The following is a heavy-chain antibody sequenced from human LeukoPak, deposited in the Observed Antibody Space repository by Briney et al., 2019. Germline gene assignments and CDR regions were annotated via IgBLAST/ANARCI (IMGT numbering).Heavy chain of an antibody. J-gene: IGHJ5*02. V-gene: IGHV1-2*02. CDR1: GYTFTGYY. CDR2: INPNSGGT. D-gene: IGHD3-10*01. CDR3: AKGTPTYGSGSSGAFDP. Sequence: ASVKVSCKASGYTFTGYYMHWVRQAPGQGLEWMGWINPNSGGTNYAQKFQGRVTMTRDTSISTVYMELSRLRSDDTAVYYCAKGTPTYGSGSSGAFDPWGQGTLVTVSS.